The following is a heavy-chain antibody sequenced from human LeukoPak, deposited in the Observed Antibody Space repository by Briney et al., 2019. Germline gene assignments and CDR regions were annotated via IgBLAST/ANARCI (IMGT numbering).Heavy chain of an antibody. CDR2: IYYIGTT. Sequence: PSETLSLTCTVSGGSISNYYLNWIRQPPGKGLEWLGYIYYIGTTNYNPSLKSRVTISVATSENQFSLKLSSVTAADTAVYYCARGFSSSWYYDYWGQGTLVTVSS. D-gene: IGHD6-13*01. J-gene: IGHJ4*02. CDR1: GGSISNYY. V-gene: IGHV4-59*01. CDR3: ARGFSSSWYYDY.